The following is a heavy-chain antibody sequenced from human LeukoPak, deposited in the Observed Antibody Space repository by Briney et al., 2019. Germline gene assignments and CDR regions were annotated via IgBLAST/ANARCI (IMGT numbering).Heavy chain of an antibody. V-gene: IGHV1-8*01. D-gene: IGHD3-16*02. CDR3: ARGPLVRLPSSFDP. Sequence: ASVKVSCKASGYTFTSYDINWVRRATGQGLEWMGWMNPNSGNTGSAQRFQGRITMTRDTSISTAYMELSSLRSEDTAVYYCARGPLVRLPSSFDPWGQGSLVTVSS. J-gene: IGHJ5*02. CDR2: MNPNSGNT. CDR1: GYTFTSYD.